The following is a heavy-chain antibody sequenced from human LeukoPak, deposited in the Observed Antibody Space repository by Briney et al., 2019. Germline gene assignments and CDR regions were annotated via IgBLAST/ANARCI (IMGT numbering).Heavy chain of an antibody. Sequence: PSETLSLTRTVSGDSISSYYWSWIRQPPGKGLEWFGYIYYSGSTNYNPSLKSRVTISVDTSKNQFSLRLSSVTAADTAVYYCARAGSGWSFDYWGQGTLVTVSS. CDR1: GDSISSYY. J-gene: IGHJ4*02. CDR2: IYYSGST. CDR3: ARAGSGWSFDY. V-gene: IGHV4-59*01. D-gene: IGHD6-19*01.